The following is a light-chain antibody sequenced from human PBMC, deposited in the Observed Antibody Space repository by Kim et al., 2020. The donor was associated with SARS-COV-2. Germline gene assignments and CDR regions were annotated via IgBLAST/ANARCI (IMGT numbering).Light chain of an antibody. CDR1: QSVSSSY. CDR2: GAS. CDR3: QQYGSSSYS. J-gene: IGKJ2*03. V-gene: IGKV3-20*01. Sequence: EIVLTQSPGTLSFSPGERATLSCRASQSVSSSYLAWYQLKPGQAPRLLIYGASSRATGIPDRISGSGSGTDFTLTISRLEAEDFAVYYCQQYGSSSYSFGQGTKLEIK.